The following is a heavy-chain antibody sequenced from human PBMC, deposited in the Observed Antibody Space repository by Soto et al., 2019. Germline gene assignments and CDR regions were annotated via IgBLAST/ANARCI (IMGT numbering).Heavy chain of an antibody. Sequence: ASVKVSCKAPGYTFTSYAMHWVRQAPGQRLEWMGWINAGNGNTKYSQKFQGRVTITRDTSASTAYMELSSLRSEDTAVYYCARAVAAYGSGIDLDYWGQGTLVTVSS. J-gene: IGHJ4*02. CDR2: INAGNGNT. CDR3: ARAVAAYGSGIDLDY. D-gene: IGHD3-10*01. V-gene: IGHV1-3*01. CDR1: GYTFTSYA.